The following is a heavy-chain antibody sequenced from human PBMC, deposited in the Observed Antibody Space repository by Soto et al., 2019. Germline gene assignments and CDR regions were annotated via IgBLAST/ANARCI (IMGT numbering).Heavy chain of an antibody. Sequence: SVKVSCKASGGTFSSYAISWVRQAPGQGLEWMGGIIPIFGTANYAQKFQGRVTITADESTSTAYMELSSLRSEDTAVYYCARGSGYDEYYYYYGMDVWGQGTTVTVS. CDR2: IIPIFGTA. CDR1: GGTFSSYA. CDR3: ARGSGYDEYYYYYGMDV. D-gene: IGHD5-12*01. V-gene: IGHV1-69*13. J-gene: IGHJ6*02.